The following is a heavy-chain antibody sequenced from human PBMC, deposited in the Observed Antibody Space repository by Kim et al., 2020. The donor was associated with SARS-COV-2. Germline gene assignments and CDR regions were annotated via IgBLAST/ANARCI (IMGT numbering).Heavy chain of an antibody. CDR2: FDPEDGET. D-gene: IGHD6-13*01. J-gene: IGHJ4*02. CDR3: ATYPYSSSWYPWDRTTRDTYYFDY. Sequence: ASVKVSCKVSGYTLTELSMHWVRQAPGKGLEWMGGFDPEDGETIYAQKFQGRVTMTEDTSTDTAYMELSSLRSEDTAVYYCATYPYSSSWYPWDRTTRDTYYFDYWGQGTLVTVSS. V-gene: IGHV1-24*01. CDR1: GYTLTELS.